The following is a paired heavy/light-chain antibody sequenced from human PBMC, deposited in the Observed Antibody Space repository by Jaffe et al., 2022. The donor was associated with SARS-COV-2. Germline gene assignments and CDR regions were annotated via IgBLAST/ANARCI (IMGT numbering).Light chain of an antibody. V-gene: IGLV1-47*01. Sequence: QSVLTQPPSASGTPGQRATISCSGGRSNIGRNYVYWYQQLPGTAPKLLIHRNNQRPSGVPDRFSGSKTGTSASLAISGLRSEDEADYHCAAWDDSLSGWVFGGGTKLTVL. CDR1: RSNIGRNY. CDR2: RNN. J-gene: IGLJ3*02. CDR3: AAWDDSLSGWV.
Heavy chain of an antibody. V-gene: IGHV4-61*03. CDR1: GGSVSSGSYY. Sequence: QVQLQESGPGLVKPSETLSLICTVSGGSVSSGSYYWSWIRQPPGKGLEWIGYIYYTGSTKYNPSLKSRVTISADPSKNDFSLKLTSVTAADTAVYYCAREGDGVGYCSAGSCLGLDYWGQGTLVTVSS. CDR3: AREGDGVGYCSAGSCLGLDY. J-gene: IGHJ4*02. D-gene: IGHD2-15*01. CDR2: IYYTGST.